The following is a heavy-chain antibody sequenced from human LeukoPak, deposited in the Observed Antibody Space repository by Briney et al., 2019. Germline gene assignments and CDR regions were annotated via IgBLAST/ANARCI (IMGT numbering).Heavy chain of an antibody. J-gene: IGHJ4*02. V-gene: IGHV4-39*01. CDR1: GGSISSSGYY. CDR3: ARRDHPGYYGSGSLDY. CDR2: IYYSGGT. Sequence: PSETLSLTCTVSGGSISSSGYYWGWIRQPPGKGLEWIGSIYYSGGTYYNTSLKSRVTMSVDTTKNQFSLKLSSVTAADTAVYYCARRDHPGYYGSGSLDYWGQRTLVTVSS. D-gene: IGHD3-10*01.